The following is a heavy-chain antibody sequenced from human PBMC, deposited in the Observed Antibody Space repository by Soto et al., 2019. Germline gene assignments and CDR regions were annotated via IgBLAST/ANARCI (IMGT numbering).Heavy chain of an antibody. CDR3: ARDRGGITVSSKPLGEWFDP. V-gene: IGHV4-59*01. CDR2: VSQGGPASYLSQGETS. D-gene: IGHD3-16*01. J-gene: IGHJ5*02. Sequence: QVQLQESGPGLVRPSETLSLTCTVSGVSLSNFFWSWIRQTPGKGLEWIGYVSQGGPASYLSQGETSGYTPSLESRATISLDLPKNQFSLRLTSVTAADTAVYYCARDRGGITVSSKPLGEWFDPWGQGTLVTVSS. CDR1: GVSLSNFF.